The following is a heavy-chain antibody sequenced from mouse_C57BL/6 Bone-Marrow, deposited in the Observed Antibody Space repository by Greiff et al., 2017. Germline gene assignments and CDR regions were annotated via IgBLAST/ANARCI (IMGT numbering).Heavy chain of an antibody. CDR2: INPGSGGT. D-gene: IGHD3-3*01. CDR1: GYAFTNYL. Sequence: QVQLQQSGAELVRPGTSVKVSCKASGYAFTNYLIEWVKQRPGQGLEWIGVINPGSGGTNYNEKFKGKATLTADKSSSTAYMQLSSLTYEDSAVYFCARKGRRYAMDYWGQGTSVTVSS. CDR3: ARKGRRYAMDY. V-gene: IGHV1-54*01. J-gene: IGHJ4*01.